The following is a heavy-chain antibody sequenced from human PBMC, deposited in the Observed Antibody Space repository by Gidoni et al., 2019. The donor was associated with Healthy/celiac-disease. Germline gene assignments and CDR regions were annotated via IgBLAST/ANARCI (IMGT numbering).Heavy chain of an antibody. CDR2: IIPIFGTA. J-gene: IGHJ5*02. CDR3: ARVVGRGDSSGYYLNWFDP. CDR1: GGTFSIYA. V-gene: IGHV1-69*01. Sequence: QVQLVQSGAEVKKPGSSVKVSCKASGGTFSIYAISWVRQAPGQGLEWMGGIIPIFGTANDAQKFQGRVKITAEESTSTAYMELSSLRYEDTAVYYCARVVGRGDSSGYYLNWFDPWGQGTLVTVSS. D-gene: IGHD3-22*01.